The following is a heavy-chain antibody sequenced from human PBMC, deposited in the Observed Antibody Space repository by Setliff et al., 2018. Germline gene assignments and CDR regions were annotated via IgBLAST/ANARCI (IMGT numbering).Heavy chain of an antibody. V-gene: IGHV4-34*01. CDR2: INHRGFT. CDR1: GESFDNHY. D-gene: IGHD6-6*01. CDR3: ARDSSSSDYYCDY. Sequence: ETLSLTCAVYGESFDNHYWTWIRQPPGERLEWIGEINHRGFTDYKPSLKSRLTMSVDTSRNQFSLNPGSVTAADTAVYFCARDSSSSDYYCDYWGQGAPVTVSS. J-gene: IGHJ4*02.